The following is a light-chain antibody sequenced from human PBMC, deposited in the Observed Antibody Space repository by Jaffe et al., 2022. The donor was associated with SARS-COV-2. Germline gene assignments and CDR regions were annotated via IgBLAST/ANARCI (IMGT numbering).Light chain of an antibody. V-gene: IGKV3-11*01. CDR2: DAS. CDR1: QTVYSY. Sequence: EIVLTQSPATLSLSPGERATLSCRASQTVYSYLAWYQQKPGQAPRLLIYDASNRATGIPARFSGSGSGTDFTLTISSLEPEDFAVYYCHQRSNWPQTFGPGTKVEMK. CDR3: HQRSNWPQT. J-gene: IGKJ3*01.